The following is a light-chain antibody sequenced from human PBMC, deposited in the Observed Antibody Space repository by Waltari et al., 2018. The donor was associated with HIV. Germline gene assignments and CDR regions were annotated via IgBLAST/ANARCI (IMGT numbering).Light chain of an antibody. J-gene: IGLJ2*01. Sequence: QSALTQPASVSGSPGQSITIPCTGTSSDVGGYNYVSWYQQQPGKAPKLMIYDVSNRPSGVSVRFSGSRSGNTASLTISGLQAEDEADYYCSSYTSSSTLAFGGGTRLTVL. CDR2: DVS. V-gene: IGLV2-14*01. CDR1: SSDVGGYNY. CDR3: SSYTSSSTLA.